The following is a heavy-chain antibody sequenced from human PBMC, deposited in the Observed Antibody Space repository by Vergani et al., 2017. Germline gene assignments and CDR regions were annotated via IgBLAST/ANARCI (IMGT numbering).Heavy chain of an antibody. J-gene: IGHJ4*02. CDR3: ARDHDSSGWSNQPPFDY. V-gene: IGHV4-4*09. D-gene: IGHD6-19*01. Sequence: QVQLPESGPGLVKPSETLSLTCTVSGGSISSYYWSWIRQPPGKGLEWIGYIYTSGSTNYNPSLKSRVTISVDPSKNQFSLKLSSVTAADTAVYYCARDHDSSGWSNQPPFDYWGQGTLVTVSA. CDR1: GGSISSYY. CDR2: IYTSGST.